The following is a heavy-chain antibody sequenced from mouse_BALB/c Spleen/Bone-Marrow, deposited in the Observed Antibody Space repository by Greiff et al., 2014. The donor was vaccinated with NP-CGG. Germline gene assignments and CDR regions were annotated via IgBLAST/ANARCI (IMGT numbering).Heavy chain of an antibody. V-gene: IGHV5-4*02. J-gene: IGHJ4*01. CDR2: ISDGGTYT. CDR1: GFTFSDFC. Sequence: VQLQQSGGDLVKPGGSLKLSCAASGFTFSDFCMFWFRQTPEKRLEWVATISDGGTYTYYPDSVKGRLTISRDNAKNNLYLQMSSLKPEDTAMYYCARSGERYGAMDYWGQGTSVTVSS. D-gene: IGHD1-1*02. CDR3: ARSGERYGAMDY.